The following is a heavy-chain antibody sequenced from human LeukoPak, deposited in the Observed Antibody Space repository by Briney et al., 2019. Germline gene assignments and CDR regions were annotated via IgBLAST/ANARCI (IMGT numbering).Heavy chain of an antibody. J-gene: IGHJ3*02. CDR2: IYSGDST. Sequence: TGGSLRLACAASGCTVSSNYMSWVRQAPGKGLEWVSVIYSGDSTYYADSVKGRFTISRDNSKNTLYLQMNSLRAEDTAVYYCARVKTAMVDDAFDIWGQGTMVTVSS. V-gene: IGHV3-53*01. CDR1: GCTVSSNY. D-gene: IGHD5-18*01. CDR3: ARVKTAMVDDAFDI.